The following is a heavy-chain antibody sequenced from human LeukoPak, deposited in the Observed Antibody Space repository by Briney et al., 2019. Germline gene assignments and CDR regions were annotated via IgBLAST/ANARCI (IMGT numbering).Heavy chain of an antibody. CDR3: ARDRESIVVVVAATFDY. CDR2: ISYDGSNK. D-gene: IGHD2-15*01. V-gene: IGHV3-30-3*01. J-gene: IGHJ4*02. CDR1: GFTFSSYA. Sequence: PGGSLRLSCAASGFTFSSYAMSWVRQAPGKGLEWVAVISYDGSNKYYADSVKGRFTISRDNSKNTLYLQMNSLRAEDTAVYYCARDRESIVVVVAATFDYWGQGTLVTVSS.